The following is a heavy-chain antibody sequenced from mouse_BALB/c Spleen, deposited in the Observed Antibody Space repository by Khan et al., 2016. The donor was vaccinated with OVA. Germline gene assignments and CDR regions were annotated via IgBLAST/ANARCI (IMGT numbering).Heavy chain of an antibody. CDR3: ARNPFAY. CDR2: IDPYDSET. Sequence: QVQLKESGAELVRPGASVKLSCEASGYTFTSYWMNWVKQSPEQGLEWIGRIDPYDSETHYNQNFKDKAILTVYKSSSTAYMQLSSLTSEDAAVYYCARNPFAYWGQGTLVTVSA. J-gene: IGHJ3*01. CDR1: GYTFTSYW. V-gene: IGHV1-52*01.